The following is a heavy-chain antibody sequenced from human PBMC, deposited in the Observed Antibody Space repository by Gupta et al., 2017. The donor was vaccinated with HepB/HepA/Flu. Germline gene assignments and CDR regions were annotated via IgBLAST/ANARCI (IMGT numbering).Heavy chain of an antibody. CDR2: IYWDDDK. J-gene: IGHJ4*02. Sequence: QVTLKESGPTLVKPTQTLTLTCTFSGFSLSTSGVAVGWIRQPPGKALEWLTLIYWDDDKRYSPSLKNRLTITKDTSKNQVVLTMTNMDPVDTATYYCAHRLTAMAYDYWGQGTLVTVSS. CDR3: AHRLTAMAYDY. CDR1: GFSLSTSGVA. D-gene: IGHD5-18*01. V-gene: IGHV2-5*02.